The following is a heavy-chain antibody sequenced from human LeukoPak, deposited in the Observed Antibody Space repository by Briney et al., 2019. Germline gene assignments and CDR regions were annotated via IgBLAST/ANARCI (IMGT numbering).Heavy chain of an antibody. D-gene: IGHD2-15*01. J-gene: IGHJ4*02. CDR1: GYTFTDYY. Sequence: SVKVSCKASGYTFTDYYMYWVRQAPGQGLEWMGRIIPIFGTANYAQKFQGRVTITTDESTSTAYMELSSLRSGDTAVYYCARGRTVVPFGYWGQGTLVTVSS. V-gene: IGHV1-69*05. CDR2: IIPIFGTA. CDR3: ARGRTVVPFGY.